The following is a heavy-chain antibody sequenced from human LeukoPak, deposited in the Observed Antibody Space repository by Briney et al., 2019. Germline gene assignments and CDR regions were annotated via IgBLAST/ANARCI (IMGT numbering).Heavy chain of an antibody. D-gene: IGHD2-15*01. CDR1: GYTFNIYY. Sequence: AASVKVSCKTSGYTFNIYYVQWVRQAPGQGLEWMGVIHPNDGGTTYAQKFQGRIIMTSDTSTSTIYIELSSLRSDDTAVYYCARGDIDHWGQGTLVTVSS. CDR2: IHPNDGGT. V-gene: IGHV1-46*02. CDR3: ARGDIDH. J-gene: IGHJ5*02.